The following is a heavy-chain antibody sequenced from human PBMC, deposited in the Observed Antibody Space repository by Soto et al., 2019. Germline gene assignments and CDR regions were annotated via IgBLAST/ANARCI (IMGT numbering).Heavy chain of an antibody. V-gene: IGHV1-46*01. CDR3: ARDYRVGATLGMNYYYGMDV. J-gene: IGHJ6*02. CDR1: GYTFTSYH. CDR2: INPSGGST. Sequence: ASVKVSCKESGYTFTSYHIHWVRQAPGQGLEWMGIINPSGGSTSYAQKFQGRVTMTRDTSTSTVYMELSSLRSEDTAVYYCARDYRVGATLGMNYYYGMDVWGQGTTVTVSS. D-gene: IGHD1-26*01.